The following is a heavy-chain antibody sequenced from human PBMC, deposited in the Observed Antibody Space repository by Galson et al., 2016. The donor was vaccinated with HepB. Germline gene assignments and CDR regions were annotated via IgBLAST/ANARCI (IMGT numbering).Heavy chain of an antibody. V-gene: IGHV3-30*04. CDR2: IAYDGSNK. J-gene: IGHJ6*02. D-gene: IGHD4/OR15-4a*01. CDR1: GFSFSSYA. CDR3: ARGSNVYYGLDV. Sequence: LRLSCAASGFSFSSYALHWVRQAPGRGLEWVANIAYDGSNKNYADSVKGRFTISRGDSENTLYLTMNSLKVEDTALYYCARGSNVYYGLDVWGQGALVTVSS.